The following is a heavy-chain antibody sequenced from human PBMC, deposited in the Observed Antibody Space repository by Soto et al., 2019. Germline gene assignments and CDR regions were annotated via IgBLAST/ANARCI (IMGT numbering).Heavy chain of an antibody. D-gene: IGHD3-16*01. J-gene: IGHJ5*02. CDR1: GFSFSTYW. V-gene: IGHV3-74*01. CDR2: MNSDGSTT. Sequence: GGSLRLSCAASGFSFSTYWMHWVRQAPGKGLVWVSRMNSDGSTTSYADSVKGRFTISRDNAKNTLYLQMNSLRAEDTAVYYCARGGGLNDGANWFDPWGQGTLVTVSS. CDR3: ARGGGLNDGANWFDP.